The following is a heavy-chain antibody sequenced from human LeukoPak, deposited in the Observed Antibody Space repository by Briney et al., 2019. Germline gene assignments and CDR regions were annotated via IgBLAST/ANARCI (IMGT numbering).Heavy chain of an antibody. Sequence: ASVKVSFKSAGYTFTSYGISWVRQPPGQGLERMGWISAYNGNTNYAQKLPGRVTMTTDTSTSTGYMELRSLRSDDTAVYYCARERAQEGDYGRNWFDPWGQGTLVTVSS. CDR2: ISAYNGNT. CDR1: GYTFTSYG. V-gene: IGHV1-18*01. J-gene: IGHJ5*02. CDR3: ARERAQEGDYGRNWFDP. D-gene: IGHD4-17*01.